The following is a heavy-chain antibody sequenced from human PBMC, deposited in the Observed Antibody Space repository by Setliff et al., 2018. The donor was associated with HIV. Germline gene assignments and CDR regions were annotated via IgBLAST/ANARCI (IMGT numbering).Heavy chain of an antibody. D-gene: IGHD3-10*01. Sequence: SETLSLTCTLSGDSIRSGGYYWSWIRQHPGKGLEWIGYIHYSGKTYNNPSLKCRLTMSVATSKNQFSLKLSSVTAADTAVYYCARDRSRYGSGKVTRYYTDVWGKGTTVTVSS. J-gene: IGHJ6*03. CDR1: GDSIRSGGYY. V-gene: IGHV4-31*02. CDR2: IHYSGKT. CDR3: ARDRSRYGSGKVTRYYTDV.